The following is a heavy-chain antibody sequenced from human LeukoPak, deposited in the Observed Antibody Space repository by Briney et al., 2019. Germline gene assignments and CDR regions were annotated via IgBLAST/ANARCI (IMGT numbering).Heavy chain of an antibody. J-gene: IGHJ4*02. CDR1: GGTFSSYA. Sequence: SVKVSCKASGGTFSSYAISWVRQAPGQGLEWMGRIIPILGIANYAQKFQGRVAITADKSTSTAYMELSSLRSEDTAVYYCARDSTGTVKFDYWGQGTLVTVSS. D-gene: IGHD4-17*01. V-gene: IGHV1-69*04. CDR3: ARDSTGTVKFDY. CDR2: IIPILGIA.